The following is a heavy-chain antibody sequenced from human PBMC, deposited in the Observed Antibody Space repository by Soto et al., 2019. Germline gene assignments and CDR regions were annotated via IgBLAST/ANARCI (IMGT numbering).Heavy chain of an antibody. V-gene: IGHV5-51*01. J-gene: IGHJ5*02. D-gene: IGHD3-10*01. Sequence: PGASLRISWKGPGHLFNNHWIGWVRQTPGKGLEWMGLIFTRDSETKTSPSFQGHVSFSVDNSINTVYLQWTSLKTTDTGIYFCARGYFDSGHGYDLWGQGTLVTVSS. CDR2: IFTRDSET. CDR3: ARGYFDSGHGYDL. CDR1: GHLFNNHW.